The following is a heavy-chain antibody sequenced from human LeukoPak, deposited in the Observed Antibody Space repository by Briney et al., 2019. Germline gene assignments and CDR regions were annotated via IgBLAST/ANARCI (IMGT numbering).Heavy chain of an antibody. CDR1: GYTFIGHY. Sequence: ASVKVSCKTSGYTFIGHYIHWVRQAPGQGLEWMGWISGYNGNTKYAQKLQGRVTMTTDTSTSTAYMELRSLRSDDTAVYYCARGLPPRRNYDSSGYYSYYSDYWGQGTLVTVSS. D-gene: IGHD3-22*01. CDR3: ARGLPPRRNYDSSGYYSYYSDY. V-gene: IGHV1-18*04. CDR2: ISGYNGNT. J-gene: IGHJ4*02.